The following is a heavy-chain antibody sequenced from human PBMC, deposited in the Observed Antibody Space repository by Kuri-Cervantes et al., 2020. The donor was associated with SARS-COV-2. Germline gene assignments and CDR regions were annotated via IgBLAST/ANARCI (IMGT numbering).Heavy chain of an antibody. CDR2: ISYDGSNK. Sequence: GESLKISCAASGFTFSSYAMNWVRQAPGKGLEWVAVISYDGSNKYYADSVKGRFTISRDNSKNTLYLQMNSLRADDTAVYYCARGLAIFGVRNAFDIWGQGTMVTVSS. CDR3: ARGLAIFGVRNAFDI. D-gene: IGHD3-3*01. J-gene: IGHJ3*02. CDR1: GFTFSSYA. V-gene: IGHV3-30*04.